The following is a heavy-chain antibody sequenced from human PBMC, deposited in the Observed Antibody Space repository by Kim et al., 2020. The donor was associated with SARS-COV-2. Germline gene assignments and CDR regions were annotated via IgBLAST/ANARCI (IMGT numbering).Heavy chain of an antibody. Sequence: SETLSLTCAVYGGSFSGYYWSWIRQPPGRGLEWIGEINHSGSTNYNPSLKSRVTISVDTSKNQFSLKLSSVTAADTAVYYCARGQWSPSKKLERLPFRQRYFDLWGRGTLVTVSS. D-gene: IGHD1-1*01. V-gene: IGHV4-34*01. CDR1: GGSFSGYY. CDR3: ARGQWSPSKKLERLPFRQRYFDL. J-gene: IGHJ2*01. CDR2: INHSGST.